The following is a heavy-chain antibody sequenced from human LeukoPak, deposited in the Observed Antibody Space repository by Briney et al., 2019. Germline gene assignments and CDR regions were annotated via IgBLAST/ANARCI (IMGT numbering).Heavy chain of an antibody. CDR1: GGSISSSSYY. Sequence: SETLSLTCTVSGGSISSSSYYWGWFRQPPGKGLEWIGSIYYSGSTNYNPSLKSRVTISVDTSKNQFSLKLSSVTAADTAVYYCARVRRIAARPMDYWGQGTLVTVSS. J-gene: IGHJ4*02. V-gene: IGHV4-39*07. CDR3: ARVRRIAARPMDY. D-gene: IGHD6-6*01. CDR2: IYYSGST.